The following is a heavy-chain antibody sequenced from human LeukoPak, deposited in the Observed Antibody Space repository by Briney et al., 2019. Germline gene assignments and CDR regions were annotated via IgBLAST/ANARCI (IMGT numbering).Heavy chain of an antibody. CDR3: AKLSGMDV. CDR1: GFTFDDYA. CDR2: ISWNSGSI. Sequence: QPGRSLRLSCAASGFTFDDYAMHWVRQAPGKGLEWVSGISWNSGSIGYADSVKGRFTISRDNAKNSLYLQMNSLRAEDTALYYCAKLSGMDVWGQGTTDTVSS. J-gene: IGHJ6*02. D-gene: IGHD3-10*01. V-gene: IGHV3-9*01.